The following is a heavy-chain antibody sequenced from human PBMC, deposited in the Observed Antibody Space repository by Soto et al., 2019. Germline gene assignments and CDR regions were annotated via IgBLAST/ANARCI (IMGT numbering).Heavy chain of an antibody. D-gene: IGHD2-15*01. J-gene: IGHJ4*02. V-gene: IGHV1-18*04. Sequence: ASVKVSCKASGYTFTSYGISWVRQAPGQGLEWMGGISAYNGNTNYAQKLQGRVTMTTDTSTSTAYMELRSLRSDDTAVYYCARDLGYCSGDSCYPHPLDYSGRGPLVTVSS. CDR1: GYTFTSYG. CDR3: ARDLGYCSGDSCYPHPLDY. CDR2: ISAYNGNT.